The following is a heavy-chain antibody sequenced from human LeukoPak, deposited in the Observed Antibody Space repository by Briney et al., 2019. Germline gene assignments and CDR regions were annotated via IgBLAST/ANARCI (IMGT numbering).Heavy chain of an antibody. CDR3: ARGPRAAADDY. V-gene: IGHV1-3*01. D-gene: IGHD6-13*01. CDR2: INAGNGNT. CDR1: GYTLINFA. Sequence: GASVKVSCKASGYTLINFAINWGRQAPGQRPEWMGWINAGNGNTKYSQKFQGRVTITRDTSASTAYMELSSLTSEDTAVYYCARGPRAAADDYWGQGTLVTVSS. J-gene: IGHJ4*02.